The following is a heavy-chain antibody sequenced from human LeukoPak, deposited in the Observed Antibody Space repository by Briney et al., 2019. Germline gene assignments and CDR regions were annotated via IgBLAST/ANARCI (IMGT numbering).Heavy chain of an antibody. CDR1: GGSISSSSYY. Sequence: PSETLSLTCTVSGGSISSSSYYWGWIRQPPGKGLEWIGSIYYSGSTYYNPSLKSRVTISVDTSKNQFSLKLSSVTAADTAVYYCARVRRVAVAGTGYYYYGMDVWGQGTTVTVSS. J-gene: IGHJ6*02. V-gene: IGHV4-39*07. D-gene: IGHD6-19*01. CDR3: ARVRRVAVAGTGYYYYGMDV. CDR2: IYYSGST.